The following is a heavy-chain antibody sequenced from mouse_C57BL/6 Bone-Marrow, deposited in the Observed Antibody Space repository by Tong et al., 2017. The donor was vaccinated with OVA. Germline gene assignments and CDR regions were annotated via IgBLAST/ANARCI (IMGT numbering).Heavy chain of an antibody. D-gene: IGHD2-4*01. Sequence: EVKLVESGGGLVQPGGSLKLSCAASGFTFSSYGMSWVRQTPDKRLEWVATISSGGSYTYYPDSVKGRFTISRDNAKNTLYLQMSSLKSEDTAMYYCARPYDYAWFAYWGQGTLVTVSA. V-gene: IGHV5-6*03. CDR2: ISSGGSYT. CDR3: ARPYDYAWFAY. J-gene: IGHJ3*01. CDR1: GFTFSSYG.